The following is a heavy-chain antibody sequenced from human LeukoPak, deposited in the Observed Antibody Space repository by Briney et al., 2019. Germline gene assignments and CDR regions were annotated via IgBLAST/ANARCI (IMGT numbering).Heavy chain of an antibody. D-gene: IGHD5-24*01. CDR1: GFTFNSYA. CDR3: AKDPGGDGYNYADY. Sequence: GGSLRLSCAASGFTFNSYAMSWVRQAPGKGLEWVSAISGSGGSTYYADSVKGRFTISRDNSKNTLYLQMNSLRAEDTAVYYCAKDPGGDGYNYADYWGQGTLVTVSS. J-gene: IGHJ4*02. V-gene: IGHV3-23*01. CDR2: ISGSGGST.